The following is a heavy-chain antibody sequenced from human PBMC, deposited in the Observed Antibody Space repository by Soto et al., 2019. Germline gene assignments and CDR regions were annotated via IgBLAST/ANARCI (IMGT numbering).Heavy chain of an antibody. CDR3: AKDKRLYCSGGSCYSDY. CDR2: ISGSGGGT. D-gene: IGHD2-15*01. J-gene: IGHJ4*02. Sequence: GGSLRLSCAASGFTFSSYAMSWVRQAPGKGLEWVSAISGSGGGTYYADSVKGRFTISRDNSKNTLYLQMNSLRAEDTAVYYCAKDKRLYCSGGSCYSDYWGQGTLVTVSS. V-gene: IGHV3-23*01. CDR1: GFTFSSYA.